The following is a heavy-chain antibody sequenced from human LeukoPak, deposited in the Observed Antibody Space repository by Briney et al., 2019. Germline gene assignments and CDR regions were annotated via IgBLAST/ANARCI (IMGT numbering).Heavy chain of an antibody. CDR2: INHSGST. CDR1: GGSFSGYY. CDR3: AREEGSSWYWFDP. D-gene: IGHD6-13*01. Sequence: SETLSLTCAVYGGSFSGYYWSWIRQPPGKGLEWIGEINHSGSTNYNPSLKSRVTISVDTSKNQFSLKLGSVTAADTAVYYCAREEGSSWYWFDPWGQGTLVTVSS. J-gene: IGHJ5*02. V-gene: IGHV4-34*01.